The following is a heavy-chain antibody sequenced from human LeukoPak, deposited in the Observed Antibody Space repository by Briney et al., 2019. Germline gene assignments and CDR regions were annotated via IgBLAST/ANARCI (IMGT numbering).Heavy chain of an antibody. CDR1: GYTFTSYD. CDR3: ARVLRARYGSGSYSYYGMDV. D-gene: IGHD3-10*01. V-gene: IGHV1-8*01. Sequence: ASVKVSCKASGYTFTSYDINWVRQATGQGLEWMGWMSPNSGNTGYAQKFQGRVTMTRNTSISTAYMELSSLRSEDTAVYYCARVLRARYGSGSYSYYGMDVWGQGTTVTVSS. CDR2: MSPNSGNT. J-gene: IGHJ6*02.